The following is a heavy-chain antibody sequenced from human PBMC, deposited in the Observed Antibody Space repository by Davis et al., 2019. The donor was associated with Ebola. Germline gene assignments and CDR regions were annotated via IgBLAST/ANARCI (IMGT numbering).Heavy chain of an antibody. CDR3: ARRGAVTYALDY. CDR2: IIPMFGTA. CDR1: GYTFTSYY. J-gene: IGHJ4*02. V-gene: IGHV1-69*13. Sequence: SVKVSCKASGYTFTSYYMHWVRQAPGQGLEYMGGIIPMFGTAHYAQKFQGRVTITADESTTTAYMELSSLRSEDTAVYYCARRGAVTYALDYWGQGTLVTVSS. D-gene: IGHD4-11*01.